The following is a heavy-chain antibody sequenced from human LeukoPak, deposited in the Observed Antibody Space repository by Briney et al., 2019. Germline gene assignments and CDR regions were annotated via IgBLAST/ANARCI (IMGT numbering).Heavy chain of an antibody. CDR1: GGSISSGSYY. CDR3: AKLGGDPAAGSNY. D-gene: IGHD6-13*01. Sequence: SETLSLTCTVSGGSISSGSYYWSWIRQPAGKGLEWIGRIYTSGSTNYNPSLKSRVTISVDTSKNQFSLKLSPVTAADTAVYYCAKLGGDPAAGSNYWGQGTLVTVSS. V-gene: IGHV4-61*02. J-gene: IGHJ4*02. CDR2: IYTSGST.